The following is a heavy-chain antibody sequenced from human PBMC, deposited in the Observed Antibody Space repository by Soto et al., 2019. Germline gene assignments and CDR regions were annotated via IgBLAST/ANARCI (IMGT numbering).Heavy chain of an antibody. D-gene: IGHD6-13*01. Sequence: EVQLLESGGGLVQPGGSLRLSCAASGFTFSSYAMSWVRQAPGKGLEWVSAISGSGGSTYYADSVKGRFTISRDNSKKLHYQKMSRMAAENTAEYYATEGGGGSCCYGSYYYYYMDVWGKGTTVTVSS. CDR2: ISGSGGST. CDR1: GFTFSSYA. CDR3: TEGGGGSCCYGSYYYYYMDV. V-gene: IGHV3-23*01. J-gene: IGHJ6*03.